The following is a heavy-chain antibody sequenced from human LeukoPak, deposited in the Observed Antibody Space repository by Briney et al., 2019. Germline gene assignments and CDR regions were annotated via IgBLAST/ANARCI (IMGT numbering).Heavy chain of an antibody. CDR3: ACSQVGSYDY. CDR1: GFSFSTYA. Sequence: GGSLRLSCAASGFSFSTYAMSWVRQAPGRGLEWVSAITDSAGSTYYADSVKGRFTMSRDISKNTVYLQMNSLRVEDTAVYYCACSQVGSYDYWGQGTLVTVSS. J-gene: IGHJ4*02. CDR2: ITDSAGST. V-gene: IGHV3-23*01. D-gene: IGHD3-16*01.